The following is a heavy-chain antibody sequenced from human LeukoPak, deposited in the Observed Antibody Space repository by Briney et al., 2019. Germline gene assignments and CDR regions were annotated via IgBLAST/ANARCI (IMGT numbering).Heavy chain of an antibody. CDR2: IYYSGST. CDR3: ARDTVRGGIDY. D-gene: IGHD3-10*01. V-gene: IGHV4-31*03. J-gene: IGHJ4*02. CDR1: GGSISSGGYY. Sequence: SETLSLTCTVSGGSISSGGYYWSWIRQHPGKGLEWIGYIYYSGSTHNNPSLKSRVTISVDTSKNQFSLKLSSVTAADTAVYYCARDTVRGGIDYWGQGTLVTVSS.